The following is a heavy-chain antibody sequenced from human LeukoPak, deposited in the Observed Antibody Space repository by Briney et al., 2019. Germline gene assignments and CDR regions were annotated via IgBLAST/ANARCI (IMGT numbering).Heavy chain of an antibody. CDR1: GGSIRSYY. D-gene: IGHD5-12*01. J-gene: IGHJ4*02. V-gene: IGHV4-59*01. CDR2: IYYSGST. Sequence: SETLSLTCTVSGGSIRSYYWSWIRQPPGKGLEWIGYIYYSGSTNYNPSLKSRVTISVDTSKNQFSLKLSSVTAADTAVYYCARDLALDDWGQGTLVTVSS. CDR3: ARDLALDD.